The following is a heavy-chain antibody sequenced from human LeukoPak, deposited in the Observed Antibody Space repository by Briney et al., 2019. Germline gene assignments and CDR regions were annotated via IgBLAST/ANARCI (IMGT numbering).Heavy chain of an antibody. Sequence: SETLSLTCAVYGGSFSGYYWSWIRQPPGKGLEWIGEINHSGSTNYNPSLKSRVTISVDTSKNQFSLKLSSVTAADTAVYHCARPFCSTSCHWGQGTLVTVSS. V-gene: IGHV4-34*01. D-gene: IGHD2-2*01. CDR3: ARPFCSTSCH. CDR2: INHSGST. J-gene: IGHJ4*02. CDR1: GGSFSGYY.